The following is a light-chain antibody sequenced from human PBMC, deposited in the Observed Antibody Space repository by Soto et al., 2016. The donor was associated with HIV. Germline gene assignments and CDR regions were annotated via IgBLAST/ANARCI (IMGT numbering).Light chain of an antibody. CDR3: QVWDSGSDHYV. J-gene: IGLJ1*01. Sequence: VLTQPPSVSVAPGKTATISCGGDNIGSKSVHWYYQKPGQAPVLVVYDDSDRPSGIPERFSGSNLGGTATLTISRVEAGDEADYYCQVWDSGSDHYVFGTGTRVTV. CDR2: DDS. CDR1: NIGSKS. V-gene: IGLV3-21*03.